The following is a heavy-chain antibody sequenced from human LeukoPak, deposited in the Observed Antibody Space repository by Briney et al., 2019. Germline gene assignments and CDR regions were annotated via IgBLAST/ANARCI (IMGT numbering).Heavy chain of an antibody. Sequence: PSETLSLTCTVSGYSISSGYYWGWIRQPPGKGLEWIGSIYHSGSTYYNPSLKSRVTISVDTSKNQFSLKLSSVTAADTAVCYCAREGLDTSLAFDIWGQGTMVAVSS. J-gene: IGHJ3*02. V-gene: IGHV4-38-2*02. CDR2: IYHSGST. D-gene: IGHD5-18*01. CDR1: GYSISSGYY. CDR3: AREGLDTSLAFDI.